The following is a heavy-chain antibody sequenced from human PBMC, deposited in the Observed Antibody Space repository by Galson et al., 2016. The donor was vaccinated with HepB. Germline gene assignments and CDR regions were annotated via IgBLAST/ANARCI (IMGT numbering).Heavy chain of an antibody. CDR2: ILRDERF. CDR1: GLTFSNYW. V-gene: IGHV3-74*01. J-gene: IGHJ4*02. Sequence: SLRLSCAMSGLTFSNYWMHWVRQAPGKGLVWVSRILRDERFYADSVKGRFTISTDNAKNTVYLQMNSCRAEDTAVYYCVGDRISWHWGQGTLVTVSS. D-gene: IGHD5-12*01. CDR3: VGDRISWH.